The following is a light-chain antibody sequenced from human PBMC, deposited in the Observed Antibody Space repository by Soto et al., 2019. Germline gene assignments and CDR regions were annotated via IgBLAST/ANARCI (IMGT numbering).Light chain of an antibody. V-gene: IGKV3-20*01. CDR3: QQYDSSPRT. CDR2: GAS. Sequence: ENVLTQSPGTLSLSPGERATLSCRASQSFTSTSLAWYQQKPGQAPGLLISGASRRAAGIPDRFSGSGSGTDFTLTISRLESEDLAVYYCQQYDSSPRTFGQGTKVDIK. CDR1: QSFTSTS. J-gene: IGKJ1*01.